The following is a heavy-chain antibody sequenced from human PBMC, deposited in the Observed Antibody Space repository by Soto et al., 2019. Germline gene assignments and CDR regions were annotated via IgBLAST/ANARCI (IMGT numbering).Heavy chain of an antibody. CDR3: AKDARPSS. CDR1: GFAFSSYA. Sequence: GGSLRLSCAASGFAFSSYAMSWVRQAPGKGLEWVSTISETGGSTYYTDSVKGRFTISRDTSKNTLYLQMNSLRAEDTALYYCAKDARPSSWGQGTLVTVSS. CDR2: ISETGGST. V-gene: IGHV3-23*01. J-gene: IGHJ5*02.